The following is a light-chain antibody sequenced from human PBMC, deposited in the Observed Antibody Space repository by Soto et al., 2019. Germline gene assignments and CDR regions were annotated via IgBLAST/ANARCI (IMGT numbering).Light chain of an antibody. CDR2: STN. CDR3: VLYRVSGIPV. CDR1: SGSVSATYY. Sequence: QTVVTQEPSFSVSPGGTVTLTCGLSSGSVSATYYPSWYQQTPGQAPRTLIYSTNTRSSGVPDRFSGSILGNKAALTITGAQADDESDYSCVLYRVSGIPVFGGGTKLTVL. V-gene: IGLV8-61*01. J-gene: IGLJ2*01.